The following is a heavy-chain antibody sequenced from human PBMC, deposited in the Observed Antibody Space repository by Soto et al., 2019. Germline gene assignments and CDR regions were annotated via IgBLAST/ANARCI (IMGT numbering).Heavy chain of an antibody. Sequence: SQTLSLTCAVSGYSISLGYYWCWIRQPPGKGLEWIGSIYHSGNTYYNPSLKSRVSISLDTSKNHFSLELTSVTAADTAVYYCARVKLAGRRGFDYWGLGTLVTVSS. CDR2: IYHSGNT. CDR1: GYSISLGYY. V-gene: IGHV4-38-2*01. J-gene: IGHJ4*02. CDR3: ARVKLAGRRGFDY. D-gene: IGHD3-3*02.